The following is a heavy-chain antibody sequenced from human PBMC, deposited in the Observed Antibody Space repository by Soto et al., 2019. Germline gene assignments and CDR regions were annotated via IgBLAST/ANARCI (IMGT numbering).Heavy chain of an antibody. V-gene: IGHV3-74*01. D-gene: IGHD1-20*01. J-gene: IGHJ4*02. Sequence: GSLRLSCAASGFTFSSYWMHWFRQAPGKGLVWVSRINSDGSSTFYADSVKGRFTISRDNAKNTLYLQMNSLRAEDTAVYFCXSSPITPFXXXGQGTXLXVXS. CDR3: XSSPITPFXX. CDR2: INSDGSST. CDR1: GFTFSSYW.